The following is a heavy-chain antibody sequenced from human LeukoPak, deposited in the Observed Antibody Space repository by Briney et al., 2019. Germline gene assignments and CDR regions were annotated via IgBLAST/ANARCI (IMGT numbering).Heavy chain of an antibody. J-gene: IGHJ4*02. V-gene: IGHV3-21*01. CDR2: IGSSSNSI. CDR1: GFTFSSYS. Sequence: GGSLRLSCAASGFTFSSYSMNWVRQAPGKGLEWVSSIGSSSNSIYYTDSVKGRFTISRDNAKNSLYLQMNSLRAEDTAVYYCARELPTEAFDYWGREPWSPSPQ. CDR3: ARELPTEAFDY. D-gene: IGHD1-26*01.